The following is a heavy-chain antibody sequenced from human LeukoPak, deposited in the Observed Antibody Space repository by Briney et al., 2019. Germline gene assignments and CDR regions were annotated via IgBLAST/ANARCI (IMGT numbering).Heavy chain of an antibody. CDR2: IRSKDYGGAT. Sequence: GGSLRLSCTTSGFTLSDFAISWVRQAPGKGLEWVGFIRSKDYGGATYYAASVKGRCTITRDDSKGIAYLQMRSLKIEDTAVYCAKTGALDIWGQGTMVTVSS. CDR3: KTGALDI. V-gene: IGHV3-49*04. J-gene: IGHJ3*02. CDR1: GFTLSDFA. D-gene: IGHD4/OR15-4a*01.